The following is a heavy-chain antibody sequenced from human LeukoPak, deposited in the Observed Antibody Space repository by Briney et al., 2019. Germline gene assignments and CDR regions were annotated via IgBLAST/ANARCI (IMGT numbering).Heavy chain of an antibody. J-gene: IGHJ6*03. Sequence: PGGSLRLSCVASGFTFSSSAMSWVRQAPGKGLQWVSSITDSGDGTYYADSVKGRFTISRDNSKNTLYLQMNSLRAEDTAVYYCARDCSSTSPYYMDVWAKGPRSPSP. CDR3: ARDCSSTSPYYMDV. CDR1: GFTFSSSA. V-gene: IGHV3-23*01. D-gene: IGHD2-2*01. CDR2: ITDSGDGT.